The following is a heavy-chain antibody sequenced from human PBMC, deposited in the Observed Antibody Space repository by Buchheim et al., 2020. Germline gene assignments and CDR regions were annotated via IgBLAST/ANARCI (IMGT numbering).Heavy chain of an antibody. CDR1: GFTFSSYS. D-gene: IGHD2-2*01. V-gene: IGHV3-21*01. Sequence: EVQLVESGGGLVKPGGSLRLSCAASGFTFSSYSMNWVRQAPGKGLEWVSSISSSSSYIYYADSVKGRFTISRDNAKNPLYLQMNSLRAEDTAVYYCARDPTIVVVPAAIVDYWGQGTL. CDR2: ISSSSSYI. J-gene: IGHJ4*02. CDR3: ARDPTIVVVPAAIVDY.